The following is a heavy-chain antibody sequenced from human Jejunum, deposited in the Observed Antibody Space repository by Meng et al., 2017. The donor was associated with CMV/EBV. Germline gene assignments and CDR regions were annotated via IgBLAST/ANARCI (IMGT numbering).Heavy chain of an antibody. Sequence: GSVSRDYYSWSWIRPPPGKGLEWVAYISYSGNTNSNPSLKSRVSISADAAKNLFSLRLTSVTTADTAVYYCARGWADIRLSGVMDLWGQGTTVTVSS. J-gene: IGHJ6*02. D-gene: IGHD2-8*01. CDR1: GSVSRDYYS. V-gene: IGHV4-61*01. CDR3: ARGWADIRLSGVMDL. CDR2: ISYSGNT.